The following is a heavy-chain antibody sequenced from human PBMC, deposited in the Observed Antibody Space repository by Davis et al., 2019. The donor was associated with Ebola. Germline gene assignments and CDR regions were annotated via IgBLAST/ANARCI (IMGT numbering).Heavy chain of an antibody. J-gene: IGHJ4*02. D-gene: IGHD1-26*01. CDR2: INSDGSST. CDR1: GFTFSSYW. V-gene: IGHV3-74*01. CDR3: AKAGHCGNYCSFDS. Sequence: GESLKISCAASGFTFSSYWMHWVRQAPGKGLVWVSRINSDGSSTTYADSVKGRFTISRENAKNTLYLQMNSLRAEDTAVYYCAKAGHCGNYCSFDSWGQGTLVTVSS.